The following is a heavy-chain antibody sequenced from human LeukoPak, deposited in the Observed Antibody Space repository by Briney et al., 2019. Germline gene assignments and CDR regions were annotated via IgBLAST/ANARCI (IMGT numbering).Heavy chain of an antibody. CDR1: AFTFSNAW. Sequence: AGRSLRLACAASAFTFSNAWMSWVRQAPGNGPEWVGRIKSKTDGGTTDYAAPVKGRFTISRDDSKTTLYLHMHSLTTEDTTLYFCTTPRPAHYDFWSVYYPGDAFDIWGQGTMVTVSS. V-gene: IGHV3-15*01. D-gene: IGHD3-3*01. CDR2: IKSKTDGGTT. J-gene: IGHJ3*02. CDR3: TTPRPAHYDFWSVYYPGDAFDI.